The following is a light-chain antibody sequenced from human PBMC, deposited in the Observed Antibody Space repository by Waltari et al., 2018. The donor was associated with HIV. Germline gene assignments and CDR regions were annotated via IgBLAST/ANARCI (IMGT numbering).Light chain of an antibody. Sequence: SYELTQPPSVSVSPGQTASITCSGDKLGDKYACWYQQKPGQSPVLLIYADSRRPSGIPERFSGSKSGNTATLTSRGTQARDEADYYCRAWDSSTVVFGGGTKLTVL. J-gene: IGLJ2*01. CDR2: ADS. CDR1: KLGDKY. V-gene: IGLV3-1*01. CDR3: RAWDSSTVV.